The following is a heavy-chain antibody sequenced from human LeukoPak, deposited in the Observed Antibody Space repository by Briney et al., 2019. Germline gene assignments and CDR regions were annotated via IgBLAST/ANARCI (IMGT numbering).Heavy chain of an antibody. Sequence: GASVKVSCKASGYTFTSYGISWVRQAPGQGLEWMGWISAYNGNTNYAQKLQGRVTMTTDTSTSTAYMELRSLRSDDTAVYYCARDGQHSSGPPDYYYYMDVWGKGTTVTISS. J-gene: IGHJ6*03. D-gene: IGHD6-19*01. CDR1: GYTFTSYG. CDR3: ARDGQHSSGPPDYYYYMDV. V-gene: IGHV1-18*01. CDR2: ISAYNGNT.